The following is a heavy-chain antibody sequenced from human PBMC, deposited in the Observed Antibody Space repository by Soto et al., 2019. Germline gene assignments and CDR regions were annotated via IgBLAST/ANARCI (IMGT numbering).Heavy chain of an antibody. CDR1: GFSLSTNGVA. J-gene: IGHJ4*02. D-gene: IGHD6-19*01. Sequence: QITLRESGPALVKPTQTLTLTCTFSGFSLSTNGVAVGWIRQPPGNALQWLALIFWDDDARYSPSLKSRLTITKDASKNQVVLIMTNMDPVDTGTYYCTHTSGHSSTGADNWGQGTQVTVSS. V-gene: IGHV2-5*02. CDR2: IFWDDDA. CDR3: THTSGHSSTGADN.